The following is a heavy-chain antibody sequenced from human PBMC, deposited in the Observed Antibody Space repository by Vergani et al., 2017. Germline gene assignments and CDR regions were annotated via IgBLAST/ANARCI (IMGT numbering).Heavy chain of an antibody. CDR2: ISYDGSNK. CDR3: AKGYCSGGSCYSSGLAEYFQH. D-gene: IGHD2-15*01. V-gene: IGHV3-30*18. Sequence: QVQLVESGGGVVQPGRSLRLSCADSGFTFSSYGMHWVRQAPGKGLEWVAVISYDGSNKYYADSVKGRFTISRDNSKNTLYLQMNSLRAEATAVYYWAKGYCSGGSCYSSGLAEYFQHWGQGTLVTVSS. J-gene: IGHJ1*01. CDR1: GFTFSSYG.